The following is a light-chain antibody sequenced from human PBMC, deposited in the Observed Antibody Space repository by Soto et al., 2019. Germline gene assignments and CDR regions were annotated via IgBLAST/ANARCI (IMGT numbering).Light chain of an antibody. J-gene: IGKJ4*01. CDR1: QSHLHFNGNNY. Sequence: DIVMTQSPLSLPVTPGEPASISCRSSQSHLHFNGNNYLDWYLQKPGQSPQLLIYLGSNRASGVPDRFSGSGSGTDFTLRISRVEAEDVGVYYCMQTLETPLTFGGGTKVEI. V-gene: IGKV2-28*01. CDR2: LGS. CDR3: MQTLETPLT.